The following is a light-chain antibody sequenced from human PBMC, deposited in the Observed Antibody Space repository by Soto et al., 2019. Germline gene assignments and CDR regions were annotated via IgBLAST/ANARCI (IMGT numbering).Light chain of an antibody. CDR1: QDIRKD. Sequence: AIQMTQSPSSLSASVGDRVTITCRASQDIRKDLAWYQQKPGKAPQILVYGASTLQTGVASRFSGSGSATDYTLTISSLQPEDSAGYYCLQDYNYPFTFGQGTKVDIK. V-gene: IGKV1-6*01. J-gene: IGKJ2*01. CDR2: GAS. CDR3: LQDYNYPFT.